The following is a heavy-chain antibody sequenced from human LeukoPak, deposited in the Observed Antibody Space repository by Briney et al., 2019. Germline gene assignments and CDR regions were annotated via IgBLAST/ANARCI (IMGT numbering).Heavy chain of an antibody. CDR2: IKQDGSER. CDR3: ATGAGCGY. D-gene: IGHD6-19*01. CDR1: GFTFSSYW. V-gene: IGHV3-7*03. Sequence: GGSLRLSCAASGFTFSSYWKTWVRQAPGKGLEWVANIKQDGSERNYVDSVKGRFTISRDNAKNSLYLQMDTLRDEDTAVYYCATGAGCGYWGQGTLVTVSS. J-gene: IGHJ4*02.